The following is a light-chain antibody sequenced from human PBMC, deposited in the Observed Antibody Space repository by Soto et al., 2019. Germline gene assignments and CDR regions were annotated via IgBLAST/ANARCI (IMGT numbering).Light chain of an antibody. Sequence: DTVMPQSQLSLPVTPGEPASISCRSSKSLLHSNGYNYLDWYLQKPGQSPQLLIYLGSNRASGVPDRFSGSGSGTDFTLKISRVEAEDVGVYYCMQALQTPLTFGGGTKVEIK. CDR3: MQALQTPLT. CDR1: KSLLHSNGYNY. J-gene: IGKJ4*01. CDR2: LGS. V-gene: IGKV2-28*01.